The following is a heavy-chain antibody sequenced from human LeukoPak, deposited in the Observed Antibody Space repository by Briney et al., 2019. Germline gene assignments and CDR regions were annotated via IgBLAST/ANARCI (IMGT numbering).Heavy chain of an antibody. CDR3: AKDRGSSWCFDY. D-gene: IGHD6-13*01. V-gene: IGHV3-30*02. CDR2: IRYDGSNR. Sequence: GGSLRLSCAASGFTFSSYGMHWVRQAPGKGLEWVAFIRYDGSNRYYADSVKGRFTISRDNSKNTLYLQMNSLRAEDTAVYYCAKDRGSSWCFDYWGQGTLVTVSS. J-gene: IGHJ4*02. CDR1: GFTFSSYG.